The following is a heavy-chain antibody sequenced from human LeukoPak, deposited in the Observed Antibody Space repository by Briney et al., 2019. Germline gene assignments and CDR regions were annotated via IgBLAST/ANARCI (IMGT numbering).Heavy chain of an antibody. CDR3: AKWGDYDGLTGYSDC. CDR2: ITGSGGTS. D-gene: IGHD3-9*01. V-gene: IGHV3-23*01. Sequence: PGASLRLSCAASGFIFRNYAMSCVRQAPGKGLEWVSAITGSGGTSWYADSVKGHFTISRDNSKNTLYLQMNSLGADDTAVYYCAKWGDYDGLTGYSDCWGQGTLVTVSS. J-gene: IGHJ4*02. CDR1: GFIFRNYA.